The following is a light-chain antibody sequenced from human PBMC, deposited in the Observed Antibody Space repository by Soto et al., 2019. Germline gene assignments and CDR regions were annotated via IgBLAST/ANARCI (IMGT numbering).Light chain of an antibody. V-gene: IGKV3-15*01. CDR3: QQYGSSPPWT. CDR1: QGLNRN. J-gene: IGKJ1*01. CDR2: GAS. Sequence: ETVLTQSPATLSVSPGETATLSCTTSQGLNRNLAWYQQKLGQAPRVLIYGASTRAAGIPPRFSGSGSGTEFILTISSLQSKAFAVYYCQQYGSSPPWTFGQGTKVEIK.